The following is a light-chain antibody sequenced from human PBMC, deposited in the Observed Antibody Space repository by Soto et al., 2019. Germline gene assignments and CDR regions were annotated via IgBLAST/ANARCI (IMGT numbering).Light chain of an antibody. CDR1: QSISTY. Sequence: DIQMTQSPSSLSASVGDRVTISCRAAQSISTYLNWYQQKPGTAPRLLIYSASSVKTGVPPRFSGSGSGTEFTLTISSLQPEDFAVYYCQQYNKWPPYTLGQGTKVDIK. J-gene: IGKJ2*01. V-gene: IGKV1-39*01. CDR2: SAS. CDR3: QQYNKWPPYT.